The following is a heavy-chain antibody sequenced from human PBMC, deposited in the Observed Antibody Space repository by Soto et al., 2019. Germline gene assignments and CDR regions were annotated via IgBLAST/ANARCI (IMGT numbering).Heavy chain of an antibody. CDR2: IWYDGSNK. J-gene: IGHJ6*02. CDR3: ARDLYYYGSGSPSDPRHCGMDF. CDR1: GFTFSRYG. D-gene: IGHD3-10*01. Sequence: GESLRLSCAASGFTFSRYGMHGVRQAPGRGLEWVAVIWYDGSNKYYADSVKGRFTISRDNSKNTLYLQMNSLRAEDTAVYYCARDLYYYGSGSPSDPRHCGMDFCGQGTTLSGSS. V-gene: IGHV3-33*01.